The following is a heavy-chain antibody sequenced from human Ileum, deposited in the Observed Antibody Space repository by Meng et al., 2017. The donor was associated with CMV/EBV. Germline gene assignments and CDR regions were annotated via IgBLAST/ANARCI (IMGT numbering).Heavy chain of an antibody. CDR1: GFTVSSNY. Sequence: GESLKISCAASGFTVSSNYMSWVRQAPGKGLEWVSVIYSGGSTYYADSVKGRFTISRDNSKNTLYLQMNSLRAEDTAVYFCARACRQLSNCYLDSWGQGTQVTVSS. CDR2: IYSGGST. V-gene: IGHV3-53*01. J-gene: IGHJ4*02. D-gene: IGHD1-1*01. CDR3: ARACRQLSNCYLDS.